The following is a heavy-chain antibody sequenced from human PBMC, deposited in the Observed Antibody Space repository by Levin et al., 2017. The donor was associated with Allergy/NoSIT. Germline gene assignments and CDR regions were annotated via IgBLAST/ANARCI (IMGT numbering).Heavy chain of an antibody. CDR3: ANESPTDVDTAMVSGGDFDY. CDR2: ISGSGGST. CDR1: GFTFSSYA. J-gene: IGHJ4*02. V-gene: IGHV3-23*01. Sequence: AGGSLRLSCAASGFTFSSYAMSWVRQAPGKGLEWVSAISGSGGSTYYADSVKGRFTISRDNSKNTLYLQMNSLRAEDTAVYYCANESPTDVDTAMVSGGDFDYWGQGTLVTVSS. D-gene: IGHD5-18*01.